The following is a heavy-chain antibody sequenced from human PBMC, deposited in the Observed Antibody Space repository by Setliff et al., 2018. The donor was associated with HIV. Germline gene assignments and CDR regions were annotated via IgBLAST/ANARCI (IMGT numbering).Heavy chain of an antibody. CDR3: ARQWRDQYNSGVSTEYFQH. Sequence: SSETLSLTCAVPAYSISSGYYWGWIRQPPGKGLEWIGSIYHSGSTYYNPSLMSRVTISVDTSKNQFSLKLRSVTAADTAVYYCARQWRDQYNSGVSTEYFQHWGLGTLVTVSS. V-gene: IGHV4-38-2*01. CDR2: IYHSGST. CDR1: AYSISSGYY. D-gene: IGHD3-22*01. J-gene: IGHJ1*01.